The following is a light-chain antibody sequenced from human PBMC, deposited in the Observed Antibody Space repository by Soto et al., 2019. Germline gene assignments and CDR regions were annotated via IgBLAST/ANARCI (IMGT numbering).Light chain of an antibody. J-gene: IGKJ5*01. CDR3: QQYYNLPRT. CDR1: QRVSSGN. Sequence: NVVTQSPITLSLSPGQRATLSCRASQRVSSGNLAWYQQKLGQAPRVLIYGAFTRATGLPSRFSGSGSGTEFTLTISSLQAEDSAVYYCQQYYNLPRTFGQGTRLEIK. CDR2: GAF. V-gene: IGKV3-15*01.